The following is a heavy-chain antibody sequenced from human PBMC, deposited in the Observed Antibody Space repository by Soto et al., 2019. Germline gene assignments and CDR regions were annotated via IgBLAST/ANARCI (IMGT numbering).Heavy chain of an antibody. V-gene: IGHV3-30*18. CDR1: GFTFSSYC. CDR3: AKAPYRYYSSPSYYYYYMDV. D-gene: IGHD6-13*01. CDR2: ISYDGSNK. Sequence: GGSLRLSCAASGFTFSSYCMHWVRQAPGKGLEWVAVISYDGSNKYYADSVKGRFTISRDNSKNTLYLQMNSLRAEDTAVYYCAKAPYRYYSSPSYYYYYMDVWGKGTTVTVSS. J-gene: IGHJ6*03.